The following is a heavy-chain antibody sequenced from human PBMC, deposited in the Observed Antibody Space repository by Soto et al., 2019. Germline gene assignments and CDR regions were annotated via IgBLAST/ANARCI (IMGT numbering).Heavy chain of an antibody. CDR3: ERNGDGYNDDIDY. CDR2: IYYSGST. V-gene: IGHV4-39*01. Sequence: SETLSLTCTVSGGSISSSSYYWGWIRQPPGKGLEWIGSIYYSGSTYYNPSLKSRVTISVDTSKNQFSLKLSSVTAADTAVYYCERNGDGYNDDIDYWGQGTLVTVSS. D-gene: IGHD5-12*01. CDR1: GGSISSSSYY. J-gene: IGHJ4*02.